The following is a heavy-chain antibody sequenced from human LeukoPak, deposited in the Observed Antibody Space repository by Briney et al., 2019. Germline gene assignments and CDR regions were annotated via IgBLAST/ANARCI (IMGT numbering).Heavy chain of an antibody. Sequence: SKTLSLTCAVSGVSISPYYWSWIRQPPGKGLEWIGNVYYTGSTYYNPSLKSRVTISVETSKNHFSLKLVSVTAADTALYFCTREVGSFYPGDRRFDTWGQGTLVTVSS. D-gene: IGHD2-21*02. V-gene: IGHV4-59*01. CDR1: GVSISPYY. CDR2: VYYTGST. J-gene: IGHJ5*02. CDR3: TREVGSFYPGDRRFDT.